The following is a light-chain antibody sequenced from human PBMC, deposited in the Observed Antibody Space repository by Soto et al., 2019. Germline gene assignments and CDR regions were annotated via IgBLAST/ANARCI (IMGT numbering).Light chain of an antibody. CDR3: QQSYNTPQT. Sequence: IEITKTPPSLAACGVARVTIKRLASQTISTYVNWYRQKSGAAPELLIYDASTLQSGVPSRFRGGGSGTDFTLTISSLQLEDFATYYCQQSYNTPQTSGQRTKVDI. CDR1: QTISTY. J-gene: IGKJ1*01. CDR2: DAS. V-gene: IGKV1-39*01.